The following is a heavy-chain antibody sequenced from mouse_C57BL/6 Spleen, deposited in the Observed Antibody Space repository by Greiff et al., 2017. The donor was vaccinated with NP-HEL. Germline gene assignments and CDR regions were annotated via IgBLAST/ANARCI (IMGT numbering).Heavy chain of an antibody. J-gene: IGHJ2*01. CDR3: ARGGTPYYFDY. Sequence: QVQLQQPGAELVRPGSSVKLSCKASGYTFTSYWMHWVKQRPIQGLEWIGNIDPSDSETHYNQKFKDKATLTVNKSSSTAYMQLSSLTSEDSAVNYCARGGTPYYFDYWGQGTTLTVSS. CDR2: IDPSDSET. CDR1: GYTFTSYW. V-gene: IGHV1-52*01.